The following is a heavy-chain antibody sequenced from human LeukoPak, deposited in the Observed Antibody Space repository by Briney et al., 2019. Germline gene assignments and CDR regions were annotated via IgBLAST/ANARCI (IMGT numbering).Heavy chain of an antibody. J-gene: IGHJ4*02. CDR2: IHPGDSDT. Sequence: GESLKISCKGSGYSFNNQWIAWVRPMPGKGLEWMGIIHPGDSDTRYSPSFQGQVTISADKSISTAYLQWSSLRASDTAIYYCARLDTAYTGRWEPLWGPGALVTVSS. CDR1: GYSFNNQW. CDR3: ARLDTAYTGRWEPL. D-gene: IGHD1-26*01. V-gene: IGHV5-51*01.